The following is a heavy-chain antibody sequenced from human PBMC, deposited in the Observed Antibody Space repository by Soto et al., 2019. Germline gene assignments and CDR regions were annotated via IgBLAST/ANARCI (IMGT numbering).Heavy chain of an antibody. V-gene: IGHV3-21*01. CDR2: ISSNSSYI. D-gene: IGHD1-1*01. J-gene: IGHJ5*01. Sequence: VRLSCRASGVTLRRFTMNWVRQAPVKRLEWVSTISSNSSYIYYTDALSGRFTIARDNATNTMHLPMNSMRAEDADVSYYTRDGSRDNSARNCFDSWGPGTLVTVSS. CDR3: TRDGSRDNSARNCFDS. CDR1: GVTLRRFT.